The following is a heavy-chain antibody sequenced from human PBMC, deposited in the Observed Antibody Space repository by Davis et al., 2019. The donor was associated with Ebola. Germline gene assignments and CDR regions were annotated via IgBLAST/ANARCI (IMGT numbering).Heavy chain of an antibody. D-gene: IGHD6-19*01. CDR2: ISKTSVYT. Sequence: GGSLRLSCAASGFTLSGFTFSDYDMNWVRQAPGKGLEWVSTISKTSVYTYYAESVKGRFTISRDNSKNTLYLQMNSLRAEDTAVYYCARVRWLAGRYFDYWGQGTLVTVSS. CDR3: ARVRWLAGRYFDY. CDR1: GFTLSGFTFSDYD. V-gene: IGHV3-21*04. J-gene: IGHJ4*02.